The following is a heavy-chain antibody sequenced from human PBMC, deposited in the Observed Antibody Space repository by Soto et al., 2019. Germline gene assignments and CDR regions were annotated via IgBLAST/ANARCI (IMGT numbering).Heavy chain of an antibody. Sequence: GGSLRLSCAASGFTFSSYAMSWVRQAPGKGLECVSAISGSGGSTYYADSVKGRFTISRDNSKNTLYLQMNSLRAEDTAVYYCAKARAQYYDFWSGYPVDYWGQGTLVTVSS. CDR2: ISGSGGST. D-gene: IGHD3-3*01. CDR3: AKARAQYYDFWSGYPVDY. J-gene: IGHJ4*02. V-gene: IGHV3-23*01. CDR1: GFTFSSYA.